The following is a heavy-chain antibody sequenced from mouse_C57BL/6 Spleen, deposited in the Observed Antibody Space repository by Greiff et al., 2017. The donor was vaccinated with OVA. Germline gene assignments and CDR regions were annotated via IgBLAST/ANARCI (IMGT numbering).Heavy chain of an antibody. V-gene: IGHV1-50*01. J-gene: IGHJ4*01. CDR1: GYTFTSYW. CDR3: ARSSIYYYGSPHYYAMDY. D-gene: IGHD1-1*01. Sequence: QVQLKQPGAELVKPGASVKLSCKASGYTFTSYWMQWVKQRPGQGLEWIGEIDPSDSYTNYNQKFKGKATLTVDTSSSTAYMQLSSLTSEDSAVYYCARSSIYYYGSPHYYAMDYWGQGTSVTVSS. CDR2: IDPSDSYT.